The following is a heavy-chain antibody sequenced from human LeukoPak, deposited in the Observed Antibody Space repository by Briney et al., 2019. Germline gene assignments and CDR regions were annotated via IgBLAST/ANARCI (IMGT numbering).Heavy chain of an antibody. V-gene: IGHV3-33*01. J-gene: IGHJ4*02. CDR1: GFTFSNYG. Sequence: PGGSLRLSCAASGFTFSNYGMHWVRQAPGKGLEWVAVIWSDESNKYYADSVKGRFTISRDNSRNTVYLQMNSLRDEDSAVYYCARDPLTVEGTGDDSWGQGTLVTVSS. D-gene: IGHD3-9*01. CDR3: ARDPLTVEGTGDDS. CDR2: IWSDESNK.